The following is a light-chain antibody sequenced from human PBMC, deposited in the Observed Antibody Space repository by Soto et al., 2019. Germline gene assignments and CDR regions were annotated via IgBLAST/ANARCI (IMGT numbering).Light chain of an antibody. V-gene: IGKV3-20*01. CDR2: GAS. Sequence: EIVLTQSPGTLSLSPGESATLSCRASQSVYSKYLAWYQQKPGQAPRLLIYGASSRASGIPDRFSGSGSGTDFTLTISRLEPEDFATYYCQQYSNLITFGQGTRLEI. CDR3: QQYSNLIT. CDR1: QSVYSKY. J-gene: IGKJ5*01.